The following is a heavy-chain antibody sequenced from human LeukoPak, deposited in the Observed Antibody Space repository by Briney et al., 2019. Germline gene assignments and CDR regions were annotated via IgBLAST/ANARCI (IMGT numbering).Heavy chain of an antibody. J-gene: IGHJ4*02. CDR1: GYTFTSYG. D-gene: IGHD2-15*01. CDR3: ARGPYCSGGTCYSQYLDY. CDR2: ISAYNGNT. Sequence: ASVKVSCKASGYTFTSYGISWVRQAPGQGLGWMGWISAYNGNTNYAQKLQGRVTMTTDTSTSTAYMELRSLRSDDTAVYYCARGPYCSGGTCYSQYLDYWGQGTLVTVSS. V-gene: IGHV1-18*01.